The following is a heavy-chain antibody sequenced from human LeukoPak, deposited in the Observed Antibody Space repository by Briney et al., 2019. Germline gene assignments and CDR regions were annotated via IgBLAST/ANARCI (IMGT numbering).Heavy chain of an antibody. CDR1: GFTFSDYY. CDR2: ISSSGSTI. J-gene: IGHJ6*02. V-gene: IGHV3-11*04. D-gene: IGHD6-13*01. Sequence: GGSLRLSCAASGFTFSDYYMSWIRQAPGKGLEWVSYISSSGSTIYYADSVKGRLTISRDNAKNSLYLQMNSLRAEDTAVYYCAREHEGAAYYYYGMDVWGQGTTVTVSS. CDR3: AREHEGAAYYYYGMDV.